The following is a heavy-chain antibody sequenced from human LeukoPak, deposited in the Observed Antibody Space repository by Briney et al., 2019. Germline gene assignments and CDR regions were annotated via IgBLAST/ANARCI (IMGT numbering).Heavy chain of an antibody. V-gene: IGHV4-38-2*02. CDR2: IHRSGST. CDR1: GYSISSGYY. CDR3: ASYDSSGYLNDAFDI. J-gene: IGHJ3*02. D-gene: IGHD3-22*01. Sequence: PSETLSLTCTVSGYSISSGYYWGWIRQPPGKGLEWIGSIHRSGSTYYNPSLKSRVTMSVDTSKNQFSLKLSSVTAADTAVYYCASYDSSGYLNDAFDIWGQGTMVTVSS.